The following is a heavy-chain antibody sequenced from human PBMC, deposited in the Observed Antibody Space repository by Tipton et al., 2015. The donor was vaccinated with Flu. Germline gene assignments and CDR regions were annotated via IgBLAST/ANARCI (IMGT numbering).Heavy chain of an antibody. CDR1: GFTVTSSH. CDR2: NYAGGRT. V-gene: IGHV3-53*01. CDR3: ARDRAVPSHWNFDL. J-gene: IGHJ2*01. D-gene: IGHD3-10*01. Sequence: SLRLSCVAFGFTVTSSHMSWVRQAPGKGLEWVAVNYAGGRTNNADAVKGRFTISRDSSKNTLYLQMNSLRAEDTAVYYCARDRAVPSHWNFDLWGHGTLVTVSS.